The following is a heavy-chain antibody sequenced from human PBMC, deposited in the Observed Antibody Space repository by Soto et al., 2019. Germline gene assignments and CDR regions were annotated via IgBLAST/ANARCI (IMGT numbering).Heavy chain of an antibody. J-gene: IGHJ6*02. D-gene: IGHD3-22*01. Sequence: ASVKVSCKTSGYSFMSYYMHWVRQAPGQGLEWMGIINLSDGSTSYAQKLQGRVTMTRDTSTSTVYVELSSLRSEDTAVYYCAREHYHDSGGYYGGMAVWGQGTTVTVSS. V-gene: IGHV1-46*04. CDR1: GYSFMSYY. CDR3: AREHYHDSGGYYGGMAV. CDR2: INLSDGST.